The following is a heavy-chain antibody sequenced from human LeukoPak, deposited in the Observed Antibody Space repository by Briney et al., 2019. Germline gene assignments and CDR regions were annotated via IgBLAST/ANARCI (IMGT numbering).Heavy chain of an antibody. V-gene: IGHV3-23*01. Sequence: GGSLRLSCAASGFTFSSYAMSWVRQAPEKGLEWVSAISGSGGSTYYADSVKGRFTISRDNSKNTLYLQMNSLRAEDTAVYYCAKDTRQRWCNFDYWGQGTLVTVSS. CDR1: GFTFSSYA. CDR2: ISGSGGST. CDR3: AKDTRQRWCNFDY. D-gene: IGHD4-23*01. J-gene: IGHJ4*02.